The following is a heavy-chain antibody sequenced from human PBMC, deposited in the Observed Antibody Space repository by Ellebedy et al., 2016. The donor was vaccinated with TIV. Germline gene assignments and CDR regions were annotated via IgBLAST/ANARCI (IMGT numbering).Heavy chain of an antibody. CDR1: GFTFSSYG. D-gene: IGHD1-26*01. V-gene: IGHV3-30*03. J-gene: IGHJ4*02. CDR3: ARSTSSGSYLDY. CDR2: ISYDGSNK. Sequence: GGSLRLSCAASGFTFSSYGMHWVRQAPGKGLEWVAVISYDGSNKYYADSVKGRFTISRDNSKNTLYLQMNSLRAEDTAVYYCARSTSSGSYLDYWGQGTLVTVSS.